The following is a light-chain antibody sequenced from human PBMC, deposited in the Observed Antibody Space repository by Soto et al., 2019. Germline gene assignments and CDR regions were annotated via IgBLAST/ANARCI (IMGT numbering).Light chain of an antibody. J-gene: IGKJ4*01. CDR1: QSVSSY. CDR3: QQRSNWPPVT. Sequence: EIVLTQSPATLSLSPGERATLSCRASQSVSSYLAWYQQKPGQAPRRLIYDASTSATGIPARFSGSGSGTDFTLTISSLEPEDFAIYYCQQRSNWPPVTFGGGTKVEIK. CDR2: DAS. V-gene: IGKV3-11*01.